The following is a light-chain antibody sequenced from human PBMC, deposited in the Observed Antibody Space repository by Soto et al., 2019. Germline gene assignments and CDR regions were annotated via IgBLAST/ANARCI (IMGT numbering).Light chain of an antibody. CDR3: QSHDSSLSGYV. V-gene: IGLV1-40*01. CDR1: SSNIGAGYD. Sequence: QSVLTQPPSVSGAPGQRVTISCTGSSSNIGAGYDVPWYQQLPGTAPKLLIYGNSNRPSGVPDRFSGSKSGTSASLAITGLQAEDAASYCCQSHDSSLSGYVFGTGTKLAAL. CDR2: GNS. J-gene: IGLJ1*01.